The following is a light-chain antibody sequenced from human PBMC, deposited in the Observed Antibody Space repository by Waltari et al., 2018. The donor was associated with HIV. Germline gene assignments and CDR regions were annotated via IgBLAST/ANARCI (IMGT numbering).Light chain of an antibody. J-gene: IGLJ2*01. CDR3: GTWDSSLSAVV. Sequence: QSVLTQPPSVSAAPGQKVTISCSGSSSNIGHNYVSWYQQIPGTAPRLVIYDTNARPSGIPDRFSGSKSGTSATLGITGPQTGDEADYYCGTWDSSLSAVVFGGGTKLTVL. CDR1: SSNIGHNY. V-gene: IGLV1-51*01. CDR2: DTN.